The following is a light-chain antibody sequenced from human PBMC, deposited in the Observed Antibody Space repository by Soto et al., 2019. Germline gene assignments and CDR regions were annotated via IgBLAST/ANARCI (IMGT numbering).Light chain of an antibody. Sequence: DIQLTQIPSTLSGSVGDRVTIPCRASQTIRSWLAWYQQKPGKAAKLLIDKASTLKSGVPSRVSVSGSGTAFTLTISCLQPDDFATYYCQHYNSYSDAFGQGTKVDIK. V-gene: IGKV1-5*03. CDR1: QTIRSW. CDR2: KAS. J-gene: IGKJ1*01. CDR3: QHYNSYSDA.